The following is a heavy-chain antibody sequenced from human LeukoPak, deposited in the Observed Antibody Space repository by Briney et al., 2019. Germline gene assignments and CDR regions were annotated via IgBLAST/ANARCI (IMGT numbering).Heavy chain of an antibody. J-gene: IGHJ4*02. Sequence: PSETLSLTCTVSGGFISSYYWSWIRQPPGKGLEWIGYIYYSGSTNYNPSLKSRVTISVDTSKNQFSLKLSSVTAADTAVYYCASNLVNYDFWSGYLSYFDYWGQGTLVTVSS. CDR3: ASNLVNYDFWSGYLSYFDY. D-gene: IGHD3-3*01. CDR1: GGFISSYY. CDR2: IYYSGST. V-gene: IGHV4-59*01.